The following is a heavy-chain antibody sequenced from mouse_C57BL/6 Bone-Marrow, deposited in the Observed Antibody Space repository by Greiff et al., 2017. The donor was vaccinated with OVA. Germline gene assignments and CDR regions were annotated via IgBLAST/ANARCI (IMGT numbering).Heavy chain of an antibody. CDR3: AREVTTTSYYAMDY. J-gene: IGHJ4*01. D-gene: IGHD2-2*01. V-gene: IGHV1-59*01. Sequence: QVQLQQPGAELVRPGTSVKLSCKASGYTFTSYWMHWVKQRPGQGLEWIGVIDPCDGYTNYNQKFKGKATLTVDKSSSTAYMQLSSLTSEDSAVYYCAREVTTTSYYAMDYWGQGTSVTVSS. CDR1: GYTFTSYW. CDR2: IDPCDGYT.